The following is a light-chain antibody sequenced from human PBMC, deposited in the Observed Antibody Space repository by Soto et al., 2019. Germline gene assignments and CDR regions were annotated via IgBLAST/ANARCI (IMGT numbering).Light chain of an antibody. CDR3: QQRQKWPPLT. CDR1: QSVDIY. CDR2: DTS. J-gene: IGKJ4*01. Sequence: EVVLTQSPATLSLSPGERATLSCRASQSVDIYLAWYQQKPGQPPRRLIYDTSNRATGIPARFSGSGSGTDFTLTINGLEPEDFAVYYCQQRQKWPPLTFGGGTKVEI. V-gene: IGKV3-11*01.